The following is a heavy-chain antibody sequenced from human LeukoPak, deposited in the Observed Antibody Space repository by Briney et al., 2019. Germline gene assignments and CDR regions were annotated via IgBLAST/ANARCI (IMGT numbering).Heavy chain of an antibody. CDR3: ARVKDIVVVPAIYYYYYMDV. D-gene: IGHD2-2*01. CDR2: INSDGSST. V-gene: IGHV3-74*01. J-gene: IGHJ6*03. CDR1: GFTFSSYW. Sequence: PGGSLRLSCAASGFTFSSYWMHWVRQAPGKGLVWVLRINSDGSSTSYADSVKGRFTISRDNAKNTLYLQMNSLRAEDTAVYYCARVKDIVVVPAIYYYYYMDVWGKGTTVTISS.